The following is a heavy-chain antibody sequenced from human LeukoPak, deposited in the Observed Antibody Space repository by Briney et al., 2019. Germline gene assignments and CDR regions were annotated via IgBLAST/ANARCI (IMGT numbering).Heavy chain of an antibody. V-gene: IGHV3-21*01. CDR2: ISSSSSYI. CDR3: ARGGPDYYYYGMDV. CDR1: GFTFSSYS. J-gene: IGHJ6*04. Sequence: GGSLRLSCAASGFTFSSYSMNWVRQAPGKGLEGVSSISSSSSYIYYADSVKGRFTISRDNAKNSLYLQMNSLRAEDTAVYYCARGGPDYYYYGMDVWGKGTTVTVSS.